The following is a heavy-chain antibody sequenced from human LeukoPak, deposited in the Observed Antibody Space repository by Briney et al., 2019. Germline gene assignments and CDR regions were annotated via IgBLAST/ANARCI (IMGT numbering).Heavy chain of an antibody. D-gene: IGHD4-17*01. CDR1: GFTFSSYS. Sequence: GGSLRLSCAASGFTFSSYSMNWVRQAPGKGLEWVSFISSSSSYIYYADSVKGRFTISRDNAKNSLYLQMNSLRAEDTAVYYCARDLSGGNYGDCSLYYYYYGMDVWGQGTTVTVSS. CDR2: ISSSSSYI. V-gene: IGHV3-21*01. J-gene: IGHJ6*02. CDR3: ARDLSGGNYGDCSLYYYYYGMDV.